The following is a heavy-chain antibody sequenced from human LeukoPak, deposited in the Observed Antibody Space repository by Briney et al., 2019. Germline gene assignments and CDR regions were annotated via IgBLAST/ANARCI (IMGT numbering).Heavy chain of an antibody. CDR2: IYSGGST. Sequence: GGSLRLSCAASGFTVSSNYMSWVRQAPGKGLEWVSVIYSGGSTYYADSVKGRFTISRDNSKNTLYLQMNSLRAEDTAVYYCARAGYCSSTSCPIYWGQGTLVTVSS. J-gene: IGHJ4*02. V-gene: IGHV3-53*01. CDR3: ARAGYCSSTSCPIY. CDR1: GFTVSSNY. D-gene: IGHD2-2*01.